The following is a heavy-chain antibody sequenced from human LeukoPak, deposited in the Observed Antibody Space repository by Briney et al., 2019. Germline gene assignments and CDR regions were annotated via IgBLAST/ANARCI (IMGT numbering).Heavy chain of an antibody. CDR2: IKQDGSEK. Sequence: GGSLGLSCAASGFTFSVYWMGWVRQAPGKGLEWVANIKQDGSEKYYVDSVKGRFTISRDNAKSSLFLQLNSLRAEDTAVYYCARERGYYDNSGYLPTTHFQHWGQGTLVTVSS. J-gene: IGHJ1*01. D-gene: IGHD3-22*01. CDR3: ARERGYYDNSGYLPTTHFQH. V-gene: IGHV3-7*01. CDR1: GFTFSVYW.